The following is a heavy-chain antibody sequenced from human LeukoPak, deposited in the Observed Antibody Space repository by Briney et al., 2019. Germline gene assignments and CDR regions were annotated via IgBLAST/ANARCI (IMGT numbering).Heavy chain of an antibody. CDR2: IYSDNT. CDR3: ARDPRGPTGYDHSGRDSFDY. V-gene: IGHV3-66*03. D-gene: IGHD3-22*01. Sequence: PGGSLRLSCTVSGFTVSSNSMSWVRQAPGKGLEWVSFIYSDNTHYSDSVKGRFTISRDNSKNTLYLQMNSLRGEDTAVYYCARDPRGPTGYDHSGRDSFDYWGQGTLVTVSS. CDR1: GFTVSSNS. J-gene: IGHJ4*02.